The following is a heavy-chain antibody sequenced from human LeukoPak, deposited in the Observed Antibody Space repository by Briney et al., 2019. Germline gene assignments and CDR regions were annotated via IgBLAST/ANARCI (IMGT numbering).Heavy chain of an antibody. J-gene: IGHJ4*02. CDR2: ISSSSSTI. CDR1: GFTFSSYS. D-gene: IGHD6-6*01. Sequence: GGSLRLSCAASGFTFSSYSMNWVRQAPGKGLEWVSYISSSSSTIYYADSVKGRFTISRDNAKNSLYLQMNSLRAEDTAVYYCAKERSSSWGRSSFDYWGQGTLVTVSS. V-gene: IGHV3-48*04. CDR3: AKERSSSWGRSSFDY.